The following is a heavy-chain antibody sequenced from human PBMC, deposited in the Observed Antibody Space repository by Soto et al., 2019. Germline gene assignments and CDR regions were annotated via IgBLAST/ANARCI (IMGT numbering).Heavy chain of an antibody. CDR2: ISGSGGST. V-gene: IGHV3-23*01. J-gene: IGHJ5*02. Sequence: GGSLRLSCAASGFTFSSYAMSWVRQAPGKGLEWVSAISGSGGSTYYEDSVKGRFTISRDNSKNTLYLQMNSLRAEDTAVYYCAKDPIPDFWSGYSNWFDPWGQGTLVTVSS. D-gene: IGHD3-3*01. CDR1: GFTFSSYA. CDR3: AKDPIPDFWSGYSNWFDP.